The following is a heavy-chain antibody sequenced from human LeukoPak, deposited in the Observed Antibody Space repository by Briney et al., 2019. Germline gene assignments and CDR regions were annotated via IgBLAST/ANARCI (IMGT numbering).Heavy chain of an antibody. J-gene: IGHJ4*02. CDR2: ISGSGGST. Sequence: GGSLRLSCAASGFTFSSYAMSWVRQAPGQGLEWVSAISGSGGSTYYADSVKGRFTISRDNSKNTLYLQMNSLRAEDTAVYYCARVMVRGVRGRDYWGQGTLVTVSS. V-gene: IGHV3-23*01. CDR3: ARVMVRGVRGRDY. D-gene: IGHD3-10*01. CDR1: GFTFSSYA.